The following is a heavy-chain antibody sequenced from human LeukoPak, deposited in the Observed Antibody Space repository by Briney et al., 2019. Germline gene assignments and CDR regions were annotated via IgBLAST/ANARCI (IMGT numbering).Heavy chain of an antibody. D-gene: IGHD2-2*02. J-gene: IGHJ4*02. CDR2: IKQDGSDK. Sequence: GGSLRLSCVASGFTFITSRMCWVRQAPGKGLEWVGSIKQDGSDKYYVDSVRGRFTISRDNAKNSLYLQMSSLRAGDTAVYYCARGYMTADYWGQGSLVTVSS. CDR3: ARGYMTADY. CDR1: GFTFITSR. V-gene: IGHV3-7*05.